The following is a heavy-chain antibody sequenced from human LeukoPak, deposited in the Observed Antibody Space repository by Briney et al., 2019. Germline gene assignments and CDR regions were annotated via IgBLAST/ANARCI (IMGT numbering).Heavy chain of an antibody. CDR3: ARPDYRSTWFDP. V-gene: IGHV3-48*03. J-gene: IGHJ5*02. D-gene: IGHD4-11*01. CDR2: ISSSGSTI. Sequence: GGSLRLSCAASGFTFSSYEMNWVRQAPGKGLEWVSYISSSGSTIYYADSVKGRFTISRDNAKNSLYLQMNSLRAEDTAVYYCARPDYRSTWFDPWGQGTLVTVSS. CDR1: GFTFSSYE.